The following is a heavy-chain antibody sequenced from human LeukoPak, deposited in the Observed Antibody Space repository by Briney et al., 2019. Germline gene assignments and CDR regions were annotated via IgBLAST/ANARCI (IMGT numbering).Heavy chain of an antibody. J-gene: IGHJ4*02. CDR3: ATYHFRGATSHYFDY. Sequence: SETLSLTCSVSGGSISSYYWSWIRQPPGKGLEWIAYIYYSGSTNYNPSLKSRVTISLDTSKSLLSLRLSSVTAADTAVYYCATYHFRGATSHYFDYWGQGILVTVSS. V-gene: IGHV4-59*01. CDR2: IYYSGST. D-gene: IGHD3-10*02. CDR1: GGSISSYY.